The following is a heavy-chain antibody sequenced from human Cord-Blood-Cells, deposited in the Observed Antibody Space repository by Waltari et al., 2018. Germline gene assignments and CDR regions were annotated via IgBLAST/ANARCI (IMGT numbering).Heavy chain of an antibody. D-gene: IGHD1-1*01. CDR3: AREGERGAFDI. V-gene: IGHV3-53*02. CDR1: GFPVSRTY. CDR2: IYSGGST. J-gene: IGHJ3*02. Sequence: EVQLVATGGGLIQPGGSLRLYCAASGFPVSRTYRSWVRQAPGKGLEWVSVIYSGGSTYYADSVKGRFTISRDNSKNTLYLQMNSLRAEDTAVYYCAREGERGAFDIWGQGTMVTVSS.